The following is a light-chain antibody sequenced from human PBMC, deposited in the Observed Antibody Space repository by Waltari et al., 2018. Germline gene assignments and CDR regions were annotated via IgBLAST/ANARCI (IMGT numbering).Light chain of an antibody. CDR3: WLYMGGGIWV. CDR1: TGAHSTTSS. V-gene: IGLV8-61*01. J-gene: IGLJ2*01. CDR2: KGN. Sequence: QTVVTQDPSSSVLGRATAIPSCSFHTGAHSTTSSPIYYQQHPDQAPRTLVFKGNCGPSGVPDRFAVSILGNKAPLTITGAQADDESDYYCWLYMGGGIWVFGGGTKLTVL.